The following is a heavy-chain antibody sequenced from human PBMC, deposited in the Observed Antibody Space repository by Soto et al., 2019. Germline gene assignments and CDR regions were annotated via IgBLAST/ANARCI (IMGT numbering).Heavy chain of an antibody. V-gene: IGHV3-33*01. CDR3: ARDENHYFDY. CDR1: GFTFSNYG. Sequence: QVQVVESGGGVVQPGRSLRLSCAASGFTFSNYGMHWVRQAPGKGLEWVAVIWYDGSNKYYADSVKGRLTISRDDSKNTVYLEMNSLRAEDTAVYYCARDENHYFDYWGQGTLATVSP. J-gene: IGHJ4*02. CDR2: IWYDGSNK.